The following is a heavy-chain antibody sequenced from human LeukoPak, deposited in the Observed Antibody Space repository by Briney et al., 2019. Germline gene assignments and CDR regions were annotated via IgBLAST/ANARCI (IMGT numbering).Heavy chain of an antibody. J-gene: IGHJ3*02. V-gene: IGHV4-59*08. CDR1: GGSISSYY. D-gene: IGHD3-10*01. Sequence: SETLSLTCTVSGGSISSYYWSWIRQPPGKGLEWIGYIYYSGSTNYNPSLKSRVTISVDTSKNQFSLKLSSVTAADTAVYYCAISPRGAIYSFDIWGQGTMVIVSS. CDR3: AISPRGAIYSFDI. CDR2: IYYSGST.